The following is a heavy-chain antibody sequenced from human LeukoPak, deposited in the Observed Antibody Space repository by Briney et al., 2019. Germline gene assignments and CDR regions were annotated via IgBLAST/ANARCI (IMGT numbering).Heavy chain of an antibody. V-gene: IGHV3-20*04. CDR2: SNGDGRST. J-gene: IGHJ4*02. D-gene: IGHD3-9*01. CDR1: GGTFDDYG. CDR3: ARTPKRGMDYDILTGPPDY. Sequence: GTLRLSCAASGGTFDDYGMRWGREAPGKGREGVSGSNGDGRSTSYADSVKGRFNIEREKAKKTLYMQMNSRRAEDTAVYYCARTPKRGMDYDILTGPPDYWRQATLVTVSP.